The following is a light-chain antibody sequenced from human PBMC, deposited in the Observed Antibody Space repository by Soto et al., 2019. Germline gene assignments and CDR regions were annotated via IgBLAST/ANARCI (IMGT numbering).Light chain of an antibody. J-gene: IGKJ3*01. CDR1: QSLLHSNGYTY. Sequence: DLVMTQSPLSLPVTPGEPASISCRSSQSLLHSNGYTYFDWYLQKPGQSPQLLIYSGSNRASGVPVRFSGSGSGADFTLKISRVEAEDVGFYYCMQALQTPFTFGPGTKVDIK. CDR3: MQALQTPFT. V-gene: IGKV2-28*01. CDR2: SGS.